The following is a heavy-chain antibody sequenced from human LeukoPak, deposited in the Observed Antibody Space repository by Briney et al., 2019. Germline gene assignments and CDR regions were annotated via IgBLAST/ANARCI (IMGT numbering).Heavy chain of an antibody. CDR2: IYYSGSS. CDR3: ARDLSFVRGVPLAFDI. V-gene: IGHV4-59*01. J-gene: IGHJ3*02. Sequence: PSETLSLTCTVSGGSISSYYWSWIRQPPGKGLEWIGYIYYSGSSNYNPSLKRRVNISVHTSKNQFSLKLSSVTAADTAVYYCARDLSFVRGVPLAFDIWGQGTMVTVSS. D-gene: IGHD3-10*02. CDR1: GGSISSYY.